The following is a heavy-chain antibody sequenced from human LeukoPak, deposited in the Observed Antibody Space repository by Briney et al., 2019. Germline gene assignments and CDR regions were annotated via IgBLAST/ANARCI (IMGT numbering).Heavy chain of an antibody. CDR3: ARGRRYDSSGYYAD. D-gene: IGHD3-22*01. CDR1: GFTFSDYY. J-gene: IGHJ4*02. V-gene: IGHV3-11*05. Sequence: GGSLRLSCAASGFTFSDYYMTWIRQAQGKGLEWVSFISSSSSHTNYADSVKGRFIISRDNAKNSLYLQMNSLRGDDTAVYYCARGRRYDSSGYYADWGQGTLVTVSS. CDR2: ISSSSSHT.